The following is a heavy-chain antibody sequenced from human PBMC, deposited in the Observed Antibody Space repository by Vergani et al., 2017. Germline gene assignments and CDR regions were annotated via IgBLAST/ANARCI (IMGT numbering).Heavy chain of an antibody. CDR1: GVSVSSTAFY. V-gene: IGHV4-61*02. Sequence: QVQLQESGPGLVKPSQTLSLTCSVSGVSVSSTAFYWNWIRQPAGKGLECIGRIYGSGNINYNPSLESRGTISRDTSKNQFSLKVHSVTAADTAVYYCARGETRTDWLDPWGQGTQVIVSS. CDR3: ARGETRTDWLDP. CDR2: IYGSGNI. D-gene: IGHD3/OR15-3a*01. J-gene: IGHJ5*02.